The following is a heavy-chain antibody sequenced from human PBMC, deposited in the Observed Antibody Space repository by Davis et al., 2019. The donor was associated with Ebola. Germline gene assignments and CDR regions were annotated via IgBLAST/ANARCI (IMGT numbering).Heavy chain of an antibody. CDR1: GYSFTSYC. J-gene: IGHJ4*02. CDR3: ARRRYCGGDCCYFDY. D-gene: IGHD2-21*01. CDR2: IYPGDSDT. Sequence: PGGSLRLSCKGSGYSFTSYCIGWVRQMPGKGLEWMGIIYPGDSDTRYSPSFQGKVTISADKSISTAYLQWSSLKASDTAMYYCARRRYCGGDCCYFDYWGQGTLVTVSS. V-gene: IGHV5-51*01.